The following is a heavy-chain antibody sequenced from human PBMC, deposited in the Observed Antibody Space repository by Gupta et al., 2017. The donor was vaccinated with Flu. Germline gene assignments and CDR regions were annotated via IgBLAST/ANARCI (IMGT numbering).Heavy chain of an antibody. CDR3: ARDTGYYYFDY. Sequence: EIQLVESGGGLVKPGGSLRLSCLTSGFHFPPYIMNWVRQAPGEGLEWVASITSGSSYIFYTDSVKGRFTVSRDNTKNSVYLQMDNLRAEDTAVYYCARDTGYYYFDYWGQGTLVTVSS. CDR2: ITSGSSYI. V-gene: IGHV3-21*01. CDR1: GFHFPPYI. D-gene: IGHD5-12*01. J-gene: IGHJ4*02.